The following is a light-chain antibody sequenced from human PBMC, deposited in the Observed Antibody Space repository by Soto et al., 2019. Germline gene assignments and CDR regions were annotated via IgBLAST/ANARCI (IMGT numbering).Light chain of an antibody. V-gene: IGKV4-1*01. CDR3: QQFYNTPPWT. Sequence: DIVMTQSPGSLAVSLGERATINCKSSQSVLYSANNKNYLAWYQQKPGQPPKLLIYWASTRESGVHDRFSGSRSGTDFTLTISSLQAEDVAVSYCQQFYNTPPWTFGQGTKVEIK. J-gene: IGKJ1*01. CDR2: WAS. CDR1: QSVLYSANNKNY.